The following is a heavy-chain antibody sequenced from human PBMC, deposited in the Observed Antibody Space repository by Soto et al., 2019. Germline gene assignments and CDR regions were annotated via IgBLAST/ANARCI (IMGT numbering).Heavy chain of an antibody. CDR1: GYTFTSYA. D-gene: IGHD3-22*01. Sequence: GASVKFSCKASGYTFTSYAMHWVRQAHGQRLEWMGGINAVNGNTKYSQKFQGRVTITTDASASTAYMELSSLRSEDTAVYYCARVHDSSGYYYGPFDYWGQGTLVTVSS. V-gene: IGHV1-3*01. J-gene: IGHJ4*02. CDR2: INAVNGNT. CDR3: ARVHDSSGYYYGPFDY.